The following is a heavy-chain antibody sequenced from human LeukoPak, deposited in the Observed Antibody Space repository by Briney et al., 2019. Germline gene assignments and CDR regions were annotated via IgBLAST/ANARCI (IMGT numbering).Heavy chain of an antibody. CDR2: ISGSGGST. V-gene: IGHV3-23*01. D-gene: IGHD6-6*01. CDR3: AKVRSGIAARPPFDY. Sequence: GGSLRLSCAASGFTFSSYAVSWVRQAPGKGLEWVSAISGSGGSTYYADSVKGRFTISRDNSKNTLYLQMNSLRAEDTAVYYCAKVRSGIAARPPFDYWGQGTLVTVSS. J-gene: IGHJ4*02. CDR1: GFTFSSYA.